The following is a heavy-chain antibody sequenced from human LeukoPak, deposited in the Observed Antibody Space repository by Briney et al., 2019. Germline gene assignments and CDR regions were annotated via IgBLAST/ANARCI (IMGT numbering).Heavy chain of an antibody. CDR3: ARTLIAYCGGDCYPDAFDI. J-gene: IGHJ3*02. CDR1: GFTFSSYS. Sequence: GGSLRLSCAASGFTFSSYSMNWVRQAPGKGLEWVSYISSSSSTIYYADSVEGRFTISRDNAKNSLYLQMNSLRAEDTAVYYCARTLIAYCGGDCYPDAFDIWGQGTMVTVSS. D-gene: IGHD2-21*01. CDR2: ISSSSSTI. V-gene: IGHV3-48*01.